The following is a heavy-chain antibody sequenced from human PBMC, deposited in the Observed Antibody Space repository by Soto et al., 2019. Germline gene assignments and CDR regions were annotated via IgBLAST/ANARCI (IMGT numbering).Heavy chain of an antibody. CDR3: TLSGYYDFWSGPVGDNWFDP. V-gene: IGHV3-15*01. CDR1: GFTFSNAW. CDR2: IKSKTDGGTT. D-gene: IGHD3-3*01. Sequence: SLRLSCAASGFTFSNAWMSWVRQAPGKGLEWVGRIKSKTDGGTTDYAAPVKGRFTISRDDSKNTLYLQMNSLKTEDTAVYYCTLSGYYDFWSGPVGDNWFDPWGQGTLVTVSS. J-gene: IGHJ5*02.